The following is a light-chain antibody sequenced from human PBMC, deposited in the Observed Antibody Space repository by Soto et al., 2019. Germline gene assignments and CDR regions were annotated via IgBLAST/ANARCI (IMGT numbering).Light chain of an antibody. CDR3: QQRLNWPLT. CDR1: QSVSSY. Sequence: EIVLTQSPGTLSLSPGERATHSCRASQSVSSYLAWYQQKPGQAPRLLIYDASNRATGIPARFSGSGSGTDFTLTISSLEPEDFAVYYCQQRLNWPLTFGGGTKVDIK. CDR2: DAS. J-gene: IGKJ4*01. V-gene: IGKV3-11*01.